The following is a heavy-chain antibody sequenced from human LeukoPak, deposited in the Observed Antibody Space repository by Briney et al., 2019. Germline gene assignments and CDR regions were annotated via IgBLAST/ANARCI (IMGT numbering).Heavy chain of an antibody. CDR1: GVSINNGDYY. CDR3: ARGGFTYGHLVV. V-gene: IGHV4-30-4*08. Sequence: SETLSLTCNVSGVSINNGDYYWNCIRQPPGKGLEWIGDIFYSGRTYYNPSLKSRVIISMDTSSNQFSLTLSSVTAADAAMYYCARGGFTYGHLVVWGQGILVTVSS. J-gene: IGHJ4*02. D-gene: IGHD5-18*01. CDR2: IFYSGRT.